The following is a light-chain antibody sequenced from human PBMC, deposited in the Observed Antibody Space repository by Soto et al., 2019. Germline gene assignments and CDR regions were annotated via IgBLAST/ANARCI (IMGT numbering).Light chain of an antibody. V-gene: IGKV3-20*01. CDR2: GAS. CDR1: QSVSSSY. J-gene: IGKJ5*01. Sequence: EIVLTQTPGTLSLSPGERATLSCRASQSVSSSYLAWYQQKPGQAPRLLTYGASSRATGIPDRFSGSGSGTGFTLTISRLEPEDFAVYYCQQYGSSPPTTFGQGTRLEIK. CDR3: QQYGSSPPTT.